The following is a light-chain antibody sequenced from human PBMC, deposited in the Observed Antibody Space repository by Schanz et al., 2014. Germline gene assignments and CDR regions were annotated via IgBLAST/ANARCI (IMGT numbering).Light chain of an antibody. Sequence: DIQMTQSPSSLSASVGDRVTITCRASQSISNYLIWYQQKPGKAPKLLIYAASSLQSGVPSRFSGSGSGTDFTLTISSVQPEDFATYYCQQTDSTPRTFGQGTKLEI. V-gene: IGKV1-39*01. J-gene: IGKJ2*01. CDR1: QSISNY. CDR3: QQTDSTPRT. CDR2: AAS.